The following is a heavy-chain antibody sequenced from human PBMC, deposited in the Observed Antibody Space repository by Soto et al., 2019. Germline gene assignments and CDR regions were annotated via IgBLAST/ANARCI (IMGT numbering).Heavy chain of an antibody. V-gene: IGHV1-18*01. CDR2: ISGYNGNT. J-gene: IGHJ6*02. D-gene: IGHD5-18*01. CDR1: GYTFSNYG. CDR3: ARDPGFGFGYSYAFAMDV. Sequence: ASVKVSCKASGYTFSNYGISWVRQGPGQGLEWMGWISGYNGNTHYEEKIQDRIKMTTDTSTSTTYLELRSLRSDDTAVYFCARDPGFGFGYSYAFAMDVWGQGTTVTVSS.